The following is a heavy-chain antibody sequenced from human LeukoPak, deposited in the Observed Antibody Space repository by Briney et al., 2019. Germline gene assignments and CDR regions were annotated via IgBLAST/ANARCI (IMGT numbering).Heavy chain of an antibody. CDR1: GFSISSGFF. CDR3: ARGPDYYGSGRALYFDY. CDR2: IFHTGST. Sequence: PSETLSLTCAVSGFSISSGFFWGWIRQPPGKGLEWIGSIFHTGSTYYNPPLNSGVTISVDTSKNQLSLKLRSVTAADTAVYYCARGPDYYGSGRALYFDYWGQGILVTVSS. V-gene: IGHV4-38-2*01. D-gene: IGHD3-10*01. J-gene: IGHJ4*02.